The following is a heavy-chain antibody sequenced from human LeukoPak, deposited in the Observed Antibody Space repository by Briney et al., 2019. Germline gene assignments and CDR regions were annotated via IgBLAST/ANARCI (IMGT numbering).Heavy chain of an antibody. D-gene: IGHD6-25*01. Sequence: SETLSVICTVSGYSISSGYDWGWIRQPPGKGLEWIGSIYYRRTIYYNPSLKSRVTISVDTSKNQFSLRLTSMTAADTAVYYCATGGAYCYYGMDVWGQGTTVTVSS. CDR3: ATGGAYCYYGMDV. J-gene: IGHJ6*02. CDR1: GYSISSGYD. CDR2: IYYRRTI. V-gene: IGHV4-38-2*02.